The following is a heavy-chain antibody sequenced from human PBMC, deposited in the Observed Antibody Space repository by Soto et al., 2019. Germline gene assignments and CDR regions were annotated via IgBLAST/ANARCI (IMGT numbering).Heavy chain of an antibody. CDR3: IGQITISGVVSVY. CDR1: GFSFTSAW. D-gene: IGHD3-3*01. Sequence: EVQLVEAGGGLVEPGGSLGLSCTASGFSFTSAWMNWVRQAPGKGLEWVGGIKSEIDGGTTAFTAPGKDRFTISRDDAENTVSQNMSLLTTEDAAVYCCIGQITISGVVSVYWGQGTPVTVSS. CDR2: IKSEIDGGTT. V-gene: IGHV3-15*07. J-gene: IGHJ4*02.